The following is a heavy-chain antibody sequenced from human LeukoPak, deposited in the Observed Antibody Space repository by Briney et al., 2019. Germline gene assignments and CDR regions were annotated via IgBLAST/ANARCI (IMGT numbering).Heavy chain of an antibody. CDR1: GFPFRSYA. V-gene: IGHV3-23*01. D-gene: IGHD5-12*01. Sequence: GGSLGLSCEAPGFPFRSYAMSWVPRPPGKGLEWVSAISGSGGSTYYADSVKGRFTISRDNSKNTLYLQMNSLRAEDTAVYYCAKDQVDDWGQGTLVTVSS. CDR2: ISGSGGST. CDR3: AKDQVDD. J-gene: IGHJ4*02.